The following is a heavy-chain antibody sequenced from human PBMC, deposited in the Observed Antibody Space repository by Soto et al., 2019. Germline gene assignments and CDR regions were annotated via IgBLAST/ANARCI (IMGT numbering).Heavy chain of an antibody. Sequence: VQLQESGPGLVKPSGTLSLTCAVSGGSIRSNNWWSWVRQTPGKGLEWIGEIFHRGSTYYNPSLKTRVTISVDKSKNQFSLRLSSVTAADTAMYYCARVYSGSYSDYWGQGALVTVSS. J-gene: IGHJ4*02. V-gene: IGHV4-4*02. CDR1: GGSIRSNNW. CDR3: ARVYSGSYSDY. CDR2: IFHRGST. D-gene: IGHD1-26*01.